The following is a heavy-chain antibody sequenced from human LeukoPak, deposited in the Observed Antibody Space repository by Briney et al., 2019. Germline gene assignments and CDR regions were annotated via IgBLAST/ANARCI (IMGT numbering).Heavy chain of an antibody. D-gene: IGHD2-21*02. CDR1: GSSISSDYY. J-gene: IGHJ6*03. CDR2: INHSGST. CDR3: ARPFLRWVVVTAIPSYYYYYYMDV. V-gene: IGHV4-38-2*02. Sequence: SETLSLTCTVSGSSISSDYYWGWIRQPPGKGLEWIGEINHSGSTNYNPSLKSRVTISVDTSKNQFSLKLSSVTAADTAVYYCARPFLRWVVVTAIPSYYYYYYMDVWGKGTTVSISS.